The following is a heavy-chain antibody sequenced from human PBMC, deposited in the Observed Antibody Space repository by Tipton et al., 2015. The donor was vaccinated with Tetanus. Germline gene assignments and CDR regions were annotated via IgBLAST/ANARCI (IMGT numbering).Heavy chain of an antibody. V-gene: IGHV3-11*01. CDR1: GFTFSDYY. J-gene: IGHJ3*02. D-gene: IGHD3-22*01. CDR3: ARDIGGCHITTCAFDI. Sequence: SLRLSCAASGFTFSDYYMSWIRQAPGKGLEWVSYISSSGSTIYYADSVEGRFTISRDNAKNSLYLQMNSLRAEDTAVYYCARDIGGCHITTCAFDIWGQGTMVTVSS. CDR2: ISSSGSTI.